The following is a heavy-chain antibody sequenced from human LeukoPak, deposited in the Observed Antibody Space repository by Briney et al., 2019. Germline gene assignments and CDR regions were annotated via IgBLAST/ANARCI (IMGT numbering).Heavy chain of an antibody. CDR2: IYYSGIT. Sequence: DPSETLSFTCTVSGGSISSNSYYWGWVRQPPGKGLEWIGCIYYSGITYYNPSLKSRVTISVDTSKNQFSLKLSSVTAADTAVYYCARQHSSGWYVFDYWGQGTLVTVSS. J-gene: IGHJ4*02. CDR3: ARQHSSGWYVFDY. D-gene: IGHD6-19*01. CDR1: GGSISSNSYY. V-gene: IGHV4-39*01.